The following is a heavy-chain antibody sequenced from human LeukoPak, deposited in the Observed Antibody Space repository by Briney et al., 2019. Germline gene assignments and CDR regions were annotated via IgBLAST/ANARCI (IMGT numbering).Heavy chain of an antibody. CDR2: IYPGDSDT. V-gene: IGHV5-51*01. Sequence: GESLKISCNSSGYIYTSYWIGWVRPMPGKGLEWMGIIYPGDSDTRYSPSFQGQVTISADKSISTAYLQWSRLKASDTAMYYCARRVAEYDSSGGNAFDIWGQGTMVTVSS. CDR1: GYIYTSYW. D-gene: IGHD3-22*01. CDR3: ARRVAEYDSSGGNAFDI. J-gene: IGHJ3*02.